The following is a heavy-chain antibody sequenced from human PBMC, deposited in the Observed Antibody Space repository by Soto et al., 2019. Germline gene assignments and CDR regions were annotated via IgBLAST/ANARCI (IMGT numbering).Heavy chain of an antibody. D-gene: IGHD6-13*01. CDR2: ISYDGSNK. V-gene: IGHV3-30*18. Sequence: QVHLVESGGGVVQPGRSLRLSCAASGFTFSSYGMHWVRQAPGKGLEWVAVISYDGSNKYYADSVKGRFTISRDNSKNTLYLQMNSLRAEDTAVYYCAKSLPLGIAAAGEFYYYYGMDVWGQGTTVTVSS. CDR1: GFTFSSYG. J-gene: IGHJ6*02. CDR3: AKSLPLGIAAAGEFYYYYGMDV.